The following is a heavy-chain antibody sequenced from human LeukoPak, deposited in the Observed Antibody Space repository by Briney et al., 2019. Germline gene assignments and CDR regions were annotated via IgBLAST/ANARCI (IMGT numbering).Heavy chain of an antibody. D-gene: IGHD6-13*01. CDR2: INHSGST. V-gene: IGHV4-34*01. CDR1: GGSFSGYY. J-gene: IGHJ4*02. Sequence: KPSETLSLTCAVYGGSFSGYYWSWIRQPPGKGLEWIGEINHSGSTNYNPSLKSRVTISVDTSKNQFSLKLSSVTAADTAVYYCARLISSSYFRDYWGQGTLVTVSS. CDR3: ARLISSSYFRDY.